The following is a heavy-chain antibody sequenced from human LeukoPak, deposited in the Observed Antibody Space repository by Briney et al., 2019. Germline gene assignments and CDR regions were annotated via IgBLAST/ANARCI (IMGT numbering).Heavy chain of an antibody. CDR2: ISAYNGNT. D-gene: IGHD3-22*01. V-gene: IGHV1-18*01. CDR1: GYTFTSYG. CDR3: ARGGNYYDSSGYFHY. Sequence: GASVKVSCKASGYTFTSYGISWVRQAPGQGLEWMGWISAYNGNTNYAQKLQGRVTMTTDTSTSTAYMELRSLRSDDTAVYYRARGGNYYDSSGYFHYWGQGTLVTVSS. J-gene: IGHJ4*02.